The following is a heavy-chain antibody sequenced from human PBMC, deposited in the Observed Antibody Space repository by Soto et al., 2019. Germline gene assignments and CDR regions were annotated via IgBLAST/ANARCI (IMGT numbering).Heavy chain of an antibody. J-gene: IGHJ3*02. CDR1: GGTFSSHA. CDR3: ARDKRMGATSYDTLAFDI. Sequence: SVKVSCKASGGTFSSHAISWVRQAPGQGLEWMGGIIPIFGTANYAQKFQGRVTITADESTSTAYMELSSLRSEDTAVYYCARDKRMGATSYDTLAFDIWGHGTMGTFSS. V-gene: IGHV1-69*13. D-gene: IGHD1-26*01. CDR2: IIPIFGTA.